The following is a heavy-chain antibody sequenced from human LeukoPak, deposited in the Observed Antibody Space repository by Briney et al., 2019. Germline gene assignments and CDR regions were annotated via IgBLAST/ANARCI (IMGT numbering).Heavy chain of an antibody. CDR3: ARGDCSSIGCYYYYYMDV. CDR1: GGTFSSYV. V-gene: IGHV1-69*05. Sequence: SVKVSCKASGGTFSSYVITWVRQAPGQGLEWMGGIIPIFGTANYAQKFQGRVTITTDESSSTAYMELSSLRSEDTAVYYCARGDCSSIGCYYYYYMDVWGKGTTVTVSS. D-gene: IGHD2-2*01. J-gene: IGHJ6*03. CDR2: IIPIFGTA.